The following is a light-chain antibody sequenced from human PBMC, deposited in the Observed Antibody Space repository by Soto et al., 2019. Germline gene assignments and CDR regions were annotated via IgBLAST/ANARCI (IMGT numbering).Light chain of an antibody. V-gene: IGKV3-15*01. CDR1: QSVGSN. Sequence: EIVMTQSPATLSVSPGERATLSCRASQSVGSNLAWYQQKPGQAPRLLISGASTRATGIPAWFSGSGSGTEFTLTISSLQSEDFAVYYCQQYSNWPRTFGQGTQ. CDR2: GAS. J-gene: IGKJ1*01. CDR3: QQYSNWPRT.